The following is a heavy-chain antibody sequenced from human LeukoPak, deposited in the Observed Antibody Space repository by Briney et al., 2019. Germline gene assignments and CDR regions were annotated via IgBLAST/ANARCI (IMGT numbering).Heavy chain of an antibody. Sequence: GGSLRLSCAASGFTFSSYAMSWVRQAPGKGLEWVSTLSGSGNSTYYADSVKGRFTISRDNSKNTLSLQMNSLRAEDTAVYYCARNPPRSGWYIYYYYYYGMDVWGQGTTVTVSS. V-gene: IGHV3-23*01. D-gene: IGHD6-19*01. CDR3: ARNPPRSGWYIYYYYYYGMDV. CDR1: GFTFSSYA. J-gene: IGHJ6*02. CDR2: LSGSGNST.